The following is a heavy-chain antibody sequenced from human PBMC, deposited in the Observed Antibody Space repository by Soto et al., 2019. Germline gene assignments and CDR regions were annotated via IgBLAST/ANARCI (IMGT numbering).Heavy chain of an antibody. CDR2: MYHSGST. D-gene: IGHD2-2*01. CDR1: GGSISSGGYS. J-gene: IGHJ4*02. Sequence: SETLSLTCAVSGGSISSGGYSWSWIRQPPGKGLEWIGYMYHSGSTYYNPSLKSRVTISIDRSKNQFSLKLSSVTAADTAAYYCARVPDYWGQGILVTGSS. CDR3: ARVPDY. V-gene: IGHV4-30-2*01.